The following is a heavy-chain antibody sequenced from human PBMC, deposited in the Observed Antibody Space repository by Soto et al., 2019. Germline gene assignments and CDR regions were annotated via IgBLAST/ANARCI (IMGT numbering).Heavy chain of an antibody. CDR2: ISAYNGNT. V-gene: IGHV1-18*01. J-gene: IGHJ5*02. D-gene: IGHD3-10*01. Sequence: ASVKVSCKASGYTFTSYGISWVRLAPGQGLEWMGWISAYNGNTNYAQKLQGRGTMTTDTSTSTAYMELRSLRSDDTAVYYCARVLLWFGQLSRFDPWGQGTLVTVPS. CDR1: GYTFTSYG. CDR3: ARVLLWFGQLSRFDP.